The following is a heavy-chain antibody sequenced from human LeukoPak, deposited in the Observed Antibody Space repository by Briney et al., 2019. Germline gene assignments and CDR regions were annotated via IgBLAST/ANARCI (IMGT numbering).Heavy chain of an antibody. D-gene: IGHD4-17*01. V-gene: IGHV3-11*06. CDR1: GFAFSDYY. CDR3: ARGYYGDYVYVE. Sequence: GGSLRDSCAASGFAFSDYYMSWIRQAPGQGLEWVSYISSSSSYTNYADSVKGRFTISRDNAKNSLYLQMNSLRAEDTAVYYCARGYYGDYVYVEWGQGTPVTVSS. J-gene: IGHJ1*01. CDR2: ISSSSSYT.